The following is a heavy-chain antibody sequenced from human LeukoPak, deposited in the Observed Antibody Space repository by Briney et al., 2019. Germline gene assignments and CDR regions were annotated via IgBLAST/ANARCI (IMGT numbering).Heavy chain of an antibody. Sequence: SGGSLRLSCAASGFTFSSYSMNWVRQAPGKGLEWVAVIWYDGSNKYYADSVKGRFTISRDNSKNTLYLQMNSLRAEDTAVYYCAREGSYYYYYGMDVWGQGTTVTVSS. D-gene: IGHD1-26*01. V-gene: IGHV3-33*08. CDR1: GFTFSSYS. CDR2: IWYDGSNK. CDR3: AREGSYYYYYGMDV. J-gene: IGHJ6*02.